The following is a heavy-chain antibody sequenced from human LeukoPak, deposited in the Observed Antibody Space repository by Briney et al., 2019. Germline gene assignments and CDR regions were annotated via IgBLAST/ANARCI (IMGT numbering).Heavy chain of an antibody. CDR2: ISRSATTI. D-gene: IGHD3-10*02. Sequence: QTGGSLRLSCAASGFTFSSYEMNWVRQAPGKGLEWVSSISRSATTIYYADSVKGRFTISRDNAKNSLYLQMNSLRAEDTAVYYCAELGITMIGGVWGKGTTVTISS. CDR1: GFTFSSYE. CDR3: AELGITMIGGV. V-gene: IGHV3-48*03. J-gene: IGHJ6*04.